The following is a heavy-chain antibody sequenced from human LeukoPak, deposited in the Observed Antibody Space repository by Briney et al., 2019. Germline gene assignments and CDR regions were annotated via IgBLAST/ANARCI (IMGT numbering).Heavy chain of an antibody. CDR1: GFNVSSKY. Sequence: GGSLRLSCAASGFNVSSKYMNWVRQAPGKGLEWVGFIRSKAYGGTTEYAASVKGRFTISRDDSKSIAYLQMNSLKTEDTAVYYCTGSFGELTFFDYWGQGTLVTVSS. J-gene: IGHJ4*02. V-gene: IGHV3-49*04. CDR3: TGSFGELTFFDY. D-gene: IGHD3-10*01. CDR2: IRSKAYGGTT.